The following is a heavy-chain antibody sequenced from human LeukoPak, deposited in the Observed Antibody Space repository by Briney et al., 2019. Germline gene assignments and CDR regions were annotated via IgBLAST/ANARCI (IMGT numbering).Heavy chain of an antibody. CDR3: ANGMVRGVWNDY. V-gene: IGHV3-23*01. CDR1: GFTFSSYE. Sequence: GGSLRLSCAASGFTFSSYEMNWVRQAPGKGLEWVSAISGSGGSTYYADSVKGRFTISRDNSKNTLYLQMNSLRAEDTAVYYCANGMVRGVWNDYWGQGTLVTVSS. CDR2: ISGSGGST. J-gene: IGHJ4*02. D-gene: IGHD3-10*01.